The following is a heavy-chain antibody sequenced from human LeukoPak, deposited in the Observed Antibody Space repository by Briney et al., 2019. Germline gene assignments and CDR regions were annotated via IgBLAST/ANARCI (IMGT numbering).Heavy chain of an antibody. J-gene: IGHJ4*02. Sequence: SETLSLTCTVSGGSISSYYWSWIRQPPGKGLEWIGYIYYSGSTNYNPSLKSRVTISVDTSKNQFSLKLSSVTAADTAGYYCAGYIAAAGTLDYWGQGTLVTVSS. CDR3: AGYIAAAGTLDY. CDR1: GGSISSYY. D-gene: IGHD6-13*01. V-gene: IGHV4-59*08. CDR2: IYYSGST.